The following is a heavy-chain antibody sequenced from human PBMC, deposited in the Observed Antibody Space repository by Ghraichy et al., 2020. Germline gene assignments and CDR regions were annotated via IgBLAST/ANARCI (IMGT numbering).Heavy chain of an antibody. CDR1: GGSISSYY. CDR2: IYYSGST. CDR3: ARVAGDWLSYYFDY. V-gene: IGHV4-59*01. Sequence: SETLSLTCTVSGGSISSYYWSWIRQPPGKGLEWIGYIYYSGSTNYNPSLKSRVTISVDTSKNQFSLKLSSVTAADTAVYYCARVAGDWLSYYFDYWGQGTLVTVSS. J-gene: IGHJ4*02. D-gene: IGHD3/OR15-3a*01.